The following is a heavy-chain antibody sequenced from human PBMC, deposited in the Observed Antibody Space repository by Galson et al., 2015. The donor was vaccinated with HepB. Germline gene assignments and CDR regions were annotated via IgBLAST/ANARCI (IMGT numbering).Heavy chain of an antibody. D-gene: IGHD3-3*01. CDR2: IYHSGST. CDR3: ARELRFLERYYYYYMDV. CDR1: GGSISSGGYS. J-gene: IGHJ6*03. Sequence: LTCAVSGGSISSGGYSWSWIRQPPGKGLEWIGYIYHSGSTYYNPSLKSRVTISVDRSKNQFSLKLSSVTAADTAVYYCARELRFLERYYYYYMDVWGKGTTVTVSS. V-gene: IGHV4-30-2*01.